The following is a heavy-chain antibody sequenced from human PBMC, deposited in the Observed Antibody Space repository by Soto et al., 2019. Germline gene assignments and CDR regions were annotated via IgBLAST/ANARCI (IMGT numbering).Heavy chain of an antibody. D-gene: IGHD6-13*01. J-gene: IGHJ6*02. Sequence: QVQLVESGGGVVQPGTSLRLSCTTSGFTFSNHAMHWVRQAPGKGLEWVAQIWYDGSNKYYADSVKGRFTISRDNSRNMVYVQMNRLRVEDTAVYYCARDGQQLAPYALDVWGQGTSVTVSS. V-gene: IGHV3-33*01. CDR1: GFTFSNHA. CDR3: ARDGQQLAPYALDV. CDR2: IWYDGSNK.